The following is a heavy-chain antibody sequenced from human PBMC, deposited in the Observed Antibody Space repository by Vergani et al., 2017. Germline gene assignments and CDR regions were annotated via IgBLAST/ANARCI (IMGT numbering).Heavy chain of an antibody. CDR3: ARDALNMVRGVSRGRNWFDP. V-gene: IGHV1-69*13. Sequence: QVQLVQSGAEVKKPGSSVKVSCKASGGTFSSYAISWVRQAPGQGLEWMGRIIPIFGTANYAQKFQCRVTITADESTSTAYMELSSLRSEDTAVYYCARDALNMVRGVSRGRNWFDPWGQGTLVTVSS. CDR2: IIPIFGTA. D-gene: IGHD3-10*01. J-gene: IGHJ5*02. CDR1: GGTFSSYA.